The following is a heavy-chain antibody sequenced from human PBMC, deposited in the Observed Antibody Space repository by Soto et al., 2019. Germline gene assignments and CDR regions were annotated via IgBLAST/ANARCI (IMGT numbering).Heavy chain of an antibody. CDR2: FDPEEGNT. D-gene: IGHD1-26*01. V-gene: IGHV1-24*01. Sequence: QVQLVRSGAEVKKPGASVKVSCKVSGYTLSELFVHWVRQAPGKGLEWLGGFDPEEGNTIYAQNFRGRVTMTDDTSTDTAHMELSSLRSDDTAVYYCATGFPQWELLQYWGQGTLLTVSS. J-gene: IGHJ4*02. CDR1: GYTLSELF. CDR3: ATGFPQWELLQY.